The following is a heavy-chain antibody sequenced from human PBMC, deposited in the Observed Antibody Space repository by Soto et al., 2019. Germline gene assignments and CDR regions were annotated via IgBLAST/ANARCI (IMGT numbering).Heavy chain of an antibody. Sequence: SVKVSCKASGYTFTSYYMHWVRQAPGQGLEWMGGIIDIFDTANYAQKFQGRLTITADDSTGTSYMELGSLRSDDTAVYYCLRDRRSRTSSPGADYYYFYGMDAWGQGTTVTVSS. J-gene: IGHJ6*02. CDR1: GYTFTSYY. CDR2: IIDIFDTA. D-gene: IGHD2-2*01. CDR3: LRDRRSRTSSPGADYYYFYGMDA. V-gene: IGHV1-69*13.